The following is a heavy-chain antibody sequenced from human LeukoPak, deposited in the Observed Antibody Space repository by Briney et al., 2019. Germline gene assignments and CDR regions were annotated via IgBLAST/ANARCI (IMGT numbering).Heavy chain of an antibody. V-gene: IGHV4-4*07. Sequence: SETLSLTCTVSGGSISSSYWTWVRQPAGKGLEWIGRIYTPGSTDCNPSLKSRVTMSVDTSKNQFSLKLSSMTAADTAVYYCARSGNSGNYCFDYWGQGTLVTVSS. CDR2: IYTPGST. CDR3: ARSGNSGNYCFDY. J-gene: IGHJ4*02. CDR1: GGSISSSY. D-gene: IGHD3-10*01.